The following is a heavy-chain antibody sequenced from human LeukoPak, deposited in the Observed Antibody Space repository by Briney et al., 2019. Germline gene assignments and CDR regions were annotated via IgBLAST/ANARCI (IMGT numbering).Heavy chain of an antibody. CDR3: ARDHRSSSWDEAVAGDAFDI. CDR1: GCSISSYY. CDR2: IYTSGST. Sequence: PSETLSLTCTVSGCSISSYYWSWIRQPAGKGLEWIGRIYTSGSTNYNPSLKSRVTISADKSKNQFFLKLSSVTAEDTAVYYCARDHRSSSWDEAVAGDAFDIWGRGTMVTVSS. D-gene: IGHD6-13*01. J-gene: IGHJ3*02. V-gene: IGHV4-4*07.